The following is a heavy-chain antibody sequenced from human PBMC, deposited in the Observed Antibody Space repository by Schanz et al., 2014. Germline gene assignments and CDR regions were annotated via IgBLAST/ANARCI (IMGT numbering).Heavy chain of an antibody. D-gene: IGHD2-15*01. CDR2: ISYDGSKK. CDR1: GFMFSSYG. V-gene: IGHV3-30*03. Sequence: QVQLVESGGGVVQPGRSLRLSCAASGFMFSSYGMHWVRQAPGKGLEWVGVISYDGSKKSYADSVKGRFTISRDNSKNTLCLQMNSLRTEDTAVYYCARKVVGTSEGYYDNWGQGTRVTVSS. J-gene: IGHJ4*02. CDR3: ARKVVGTSEGYYDN.